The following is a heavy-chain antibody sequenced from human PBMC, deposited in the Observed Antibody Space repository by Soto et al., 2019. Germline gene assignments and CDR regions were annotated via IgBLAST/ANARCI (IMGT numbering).Heavy chain of an antibody. CDR2: ISSSSNYI. CDR1: GFTFSTYT. D-gene: IGHD1-1*01. J-gene: IGHJ4*02. Sequence: EVQLVESGGGLVKPGGSLRLSCAASGFTFSTYTMTWVRQAPGKGLEWVSSISSSSNYIYYADSVKGRFTISRDNAKNSLYIQMHSLRAEDTAVYYCAREPTWNECALPIDNWGQGTLVTVSS. CDR3: AREPTWNECALPIDN. V-gene: IGHV3-21*01.